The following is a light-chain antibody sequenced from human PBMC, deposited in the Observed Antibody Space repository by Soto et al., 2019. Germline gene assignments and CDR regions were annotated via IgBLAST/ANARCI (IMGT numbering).Light chain of an antibody. CDR1: ERIARH. CDR2: AAS. V-gene: IGKV1-39*01. J-gene: IGKJ5*01. Sequence: DIQMTQSPSSLSASVGDRVTITCRASERIARHLNWYQQKPGKAPKLLIYAASSLQNGVPSRFRGGGSWTDFTLTISNLQPEDFATYDGEQTYSTLSITFGQGTRLEIK. CDR3: EQTYSTLSIT.